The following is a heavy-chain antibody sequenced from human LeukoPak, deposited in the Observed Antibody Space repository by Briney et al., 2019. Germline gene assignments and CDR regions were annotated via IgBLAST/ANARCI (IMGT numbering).Heavy chain of an antibody. V-gene: IGHV3-33*01. CDR1: GSTFSSYG. J-gene: IGHJ4*02. CDR3: ARQHCSGGDCYFFD. D-gene: IGHD2-15*01. CDR2: IWYDGNSK. Sequence: PGGSLRLSCAASGSTFSSYGMHWVRQAPGKGLEWVALIWYDGNSKYYADSVKGRFTISRDNSKNTLYLQLNSLRAEDTAVYYCARQHCSGGDCYFFDWGQGTLVTVSS.